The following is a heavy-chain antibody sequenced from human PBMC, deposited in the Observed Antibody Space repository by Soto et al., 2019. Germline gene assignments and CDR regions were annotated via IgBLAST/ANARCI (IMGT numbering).Heavy chain of an antibody. CDR1: GYTFTGYY. J-gene: IGHJ3*02. D-gene: IGHD2-2*01. V-gene: IGHV1-2*04. CDR2: INPNSGGT. Sequence: ASVKVSCKASGYTFTGYYMHWVRQAPGQGLEWMGWINPNSGGTNYAQKFQGWVTMTRDTSISTAYMELSRLRSDDTAVYYCARGGYDIVVVPAADDAFDSWGQGTMVTVSS. CDR3: ARGGYDIVVVPAADDAFDS.